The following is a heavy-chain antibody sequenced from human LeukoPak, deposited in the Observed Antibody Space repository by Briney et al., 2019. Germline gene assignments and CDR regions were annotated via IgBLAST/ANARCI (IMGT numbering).Heavy chain of an antibody. V-gene: IGHV4-38-2*02. CDR1: GHSITSGYY. Sequence: SETLSLTCTVSGHSITSGYYWGWIRQPPGKGLEWIGEIYHSGSTNYNPSLKSRVTISVDKSKNQFSLKLSSVTAADTAVYYCARGAPYSSSSDAFDIWGQGTMVTVSS. J-gene: IGHJ3*02. D-gene: IGHD6-6*01. CDR2: IYHSGST. CDR3: ARGAPYSSSSDAFDI.